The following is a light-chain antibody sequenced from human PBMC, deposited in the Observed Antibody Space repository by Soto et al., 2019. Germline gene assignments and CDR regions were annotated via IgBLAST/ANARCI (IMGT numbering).Light chain of an antibody. Sequence: EILLTQSPATLSLSPGERATLSCRASQSVSRSLGWYQQKPGQSPRLLIYRSSNRATGIPARFSGSGSGTDFTLTISSLEPEDFAVYYCQHRHNWPLTFGGGTKVDIK. J-gene: IGKJ4*01. CDR2: RSS. CDR3: QHRHNWPLT. V-gene: IGKV3-11*01. CDR1: QSVSRS.